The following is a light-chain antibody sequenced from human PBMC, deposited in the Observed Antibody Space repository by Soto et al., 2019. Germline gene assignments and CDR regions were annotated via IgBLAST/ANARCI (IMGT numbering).Light chain of an antibody. CDR3: LQFDRFPRV. CDR1: HDIITY. CDR2: DAS. V-gene: IGKV1-33*01. Sequence: DIQMTQSPSSLSASVGDRVTITCQASHDIITYLNWFQQRPGKVPKLLIHDASKFETGVPSRFSGSGSGTHFYLNITGLQPDDVATSYCLQFDRFPRVFGPGTTVHL. J-gene: IGKJ3*01.